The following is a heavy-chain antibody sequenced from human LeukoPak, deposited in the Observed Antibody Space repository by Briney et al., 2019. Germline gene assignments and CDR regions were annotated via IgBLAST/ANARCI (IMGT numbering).Heavy chain of an antibody. V-gene: IGHV4-30-2*01. CDR2: IYHGGAT. CDR3: ARDSNWYDSSGYYYFDY. D-gene: IGHD3-22*01. J-gene: IGHJ4*02. Sequence: SETLSLTCAVSGGSISSGGYSWSWIRQPPGKGLEWIGFIYHGGATNYNPSLKSRVTISVDRSKNQFSLKLSSVTAADTAVYYCARDSNWYDSSGYYYFDYWGQGTLVTVSS. CDR1: GGSISSGGYS.